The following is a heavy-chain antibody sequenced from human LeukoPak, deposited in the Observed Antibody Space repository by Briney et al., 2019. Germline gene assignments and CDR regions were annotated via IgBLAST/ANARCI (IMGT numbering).Heavy chain of an antibody. J-gene: IGHJ5*02. CDR1: GFTFSSYS. V-gene: IGHV3-21*01. CDR2: ISSSSSYI. Sequence: PGGSLRLSCAASGFTFSSYSMNWVRQAPGKGLEWVSSISSSSSYIYYADSVKGRFTISRDDAKNSLYLQMNSLRAEDTAVYYCARDFPNWFDPWGQGTLVTVSS. CDR3: ARDFPNWFDP.